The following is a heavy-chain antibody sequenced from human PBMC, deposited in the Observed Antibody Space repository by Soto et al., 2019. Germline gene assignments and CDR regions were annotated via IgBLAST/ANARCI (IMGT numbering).Heavy chain of an antibody. CDR2: IIPIFGTA. Sequence: QVQLVQSGAEVKKPGSSVKVSCKASGGTFSSYAISWVRQAPGQGLEWMGGIIPIFGTANYAQKFQGRVTITADESTSTAYMELSSLRSEDTAVYYCAREAGRCSGSSCYSDWFDPWGQGTLVTVSS. V-gene: IGHV1-69*01. CDR1: GGTFSSYA. D-gene: IGHD2-15*01. J-gene: IGHJ5*02. CDR3: AREAGRCSGSSCYSDWFDP.